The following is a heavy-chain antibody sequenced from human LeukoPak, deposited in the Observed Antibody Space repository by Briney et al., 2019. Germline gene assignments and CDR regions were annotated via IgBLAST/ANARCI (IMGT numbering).Heavy chain of an antibody. CDR1: GDSISSNSAA. CDR2: TYYRSKWYN. CDR3: VREGSSSAWNNWYFDL. D-gene: IGHD6-19*01. V-gene: IGHV6-1*01. Sequence: SQTLSLTCAISGDSISSNSAAWNWIRQSPSRGLEWLGRTYYRSKWYNDYAVSVKSRITINPDTSKNQFSLQLNSVTPEDTAVYYCVREGSSSAWNNWYFDLWGRGTLVTVSS. J-gene: IGHJ2*01.